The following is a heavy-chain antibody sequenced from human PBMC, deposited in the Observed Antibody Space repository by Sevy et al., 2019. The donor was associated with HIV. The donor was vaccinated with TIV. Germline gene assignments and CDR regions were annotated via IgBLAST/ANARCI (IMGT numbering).Heavy chain of an antibody. V-gene: IGHV3-23*01. CDR2: ISGTGFST. CDR1: GFSFSNYV. J-gene: IGHJ4*02. CDR3: AKGRSSGWDGGFDY. D-gene: IGHD6-19*01. Sequence: GGSPRLSCAASGFSFSNYVMSWVRQAPGKGLEWVSSISGTGFSTYYADSVKGRFTISRDNSKNTLYLQMNSLSAEDTAVYYCAKGRSSGWDGGFDYWGQGTLVTVSS.